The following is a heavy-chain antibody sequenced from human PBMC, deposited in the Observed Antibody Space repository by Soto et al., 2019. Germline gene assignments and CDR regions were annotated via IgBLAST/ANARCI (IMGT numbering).Heavy chain of an antibody. D-gene: IGHD4-17*01. CDR3: AKGYGDYVGGNYYYYYGMDV. J-gene: IGHJ6*02. CDR1: GGTFSSYA. V-gene: IGHV1-69*13. Sequence: ASVKVSCKASGGTFSSYAISWVRQAPGQGLEWMGGIIPIFGTANYAQKFQGRVTITADESTSTAYMELSSLRSEDTAVYYCAKGYGDYVGGNYYYYYGMDVWGQGTTVTVSS. CDR2: IIPIFGTA.